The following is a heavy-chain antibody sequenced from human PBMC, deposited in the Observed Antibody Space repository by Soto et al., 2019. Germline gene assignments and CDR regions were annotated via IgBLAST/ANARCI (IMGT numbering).Heavy chain of an antibody. V-gene: IGHV4-30-2*01. D-gene: IGHD3-10*01. CDR3: ARDTRLDYGSGYYYYVMDV. CDR2: MYHSGNT. CDR1: GGSITSGGYS. Sequence: SETLSLTCAVSGGSITSGGYSWGWIRQPPGQGLEWIGYMYHSGNTYYNPSLKGRVTISLDHSRNQFSLRLTSVTAADTAVYYCARDTRLDYGSGYYYYVMDVWGQGATVTVSS. J-gene: IGHJ6*02.